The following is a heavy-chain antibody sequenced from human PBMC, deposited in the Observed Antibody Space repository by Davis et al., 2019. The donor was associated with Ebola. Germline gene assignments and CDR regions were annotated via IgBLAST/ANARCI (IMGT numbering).Heavy chain of an antibody. Sequence: SVKVSCKASGGTFSSYAISWVRQAPGQGLEWMGGIIPIFGTANYAQKFQGRVTIIADESTSTAYMELSSLRSEDTAVYYCAKEKELELGRYFDYWGQGTLVTVSS. V-gene: IGHV1-69*13. CDR3: AKEKELELGRYFDY. CDR2: IIPIFGTA. D-gene: IGHD1-7*01. CDR1: GGTFSSYA. J-gene: IGHJ4*02.